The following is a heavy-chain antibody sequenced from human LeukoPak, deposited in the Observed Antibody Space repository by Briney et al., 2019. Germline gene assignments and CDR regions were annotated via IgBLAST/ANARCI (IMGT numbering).Heavy chain of an antibody. CDR2: YSSKKNYI. D-gene: IGHD4-11*01. CDR3: VREPSGELYRHLDA. J-gene: IGHJ5*02. CDR1: GFAFGTYA. Sequence: PGGSLRLSCAGSGFAFGTYAMSWVRQAPGKGLEWVSAYSSKKNYIYYAPSVEGRFTISRDDAKNSLYLQMNSLRVEDTAVYYCVREPSGELYRHLDAWGQGTLVIVSS. V-gene: IGHV3-21*06.